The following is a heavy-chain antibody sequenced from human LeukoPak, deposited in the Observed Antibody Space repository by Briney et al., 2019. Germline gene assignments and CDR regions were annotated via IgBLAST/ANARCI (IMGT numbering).Heavy chain of an antibody. Sequence: KPGASVKASCKASGYTFTGYYMHWGRQAPGQGLEWMGWINPNSGGTNYAQKFQGRVTMTRDTSISTAYMELSRLRSDDTAVYYCARRVVVAAINWFDPWGQGTLVTVSS. CDR2: INPNSGGT. CDR3: ARRVVVAAINWFDP. J-gene: IGHJ5*02. V-gene: IGHV1-2*02. D-gene: IGHD2-15*01. CDR1: GYTFTGYY.